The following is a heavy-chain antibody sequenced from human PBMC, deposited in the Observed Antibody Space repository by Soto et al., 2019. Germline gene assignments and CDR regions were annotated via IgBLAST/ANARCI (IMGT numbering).Heavy chain of an antibody. CDR2: ISGSGGST. D-gene: IGHD2-15*01. Sequence: EVQLLESGGGLVQPGGSLRLSCAASGFTFSSYAMSWVRQAPGKRLEWVSAISGSGGSTYYADSVKGRFTISRDNSKNTLYLQMNSLRAEDTAVYYCAKDRGLGYCSGGSCYLGYWGQGTLVTVSS. CDR3: AKDRGLGYCSGGSCYLGY. V-gene: IGHV3-23*01. J-gene: IGHJ4*02. CDR1: GFTFSSYA.